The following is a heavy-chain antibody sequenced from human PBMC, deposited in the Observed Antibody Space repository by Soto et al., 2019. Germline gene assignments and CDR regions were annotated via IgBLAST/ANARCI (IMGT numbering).Heavy chain of an antibody. Sequence: QVQLQESGPRLVQPSETLSLTCSVSGGSVSSDSYYWSWIRQPPGAGLEWLGYIYFSGTTNYKPSLESRVTILVDSSKNQFSLKLSSVTAADTAVYYCARSPDSGDYVDYWGQGTLVAVSS. CDR2: IYFSGTT. CDR1: GGSVSSDSYY. V-gene: IGHV4-61*01. J-gene: IGHJ4*02. CDR3: ARSPDSGDYVDY. D-gene: IGHD4-17*01.